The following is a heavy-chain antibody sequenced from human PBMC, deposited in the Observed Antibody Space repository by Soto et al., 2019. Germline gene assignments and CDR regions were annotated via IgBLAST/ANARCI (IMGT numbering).Heavy chain of an antibody. CDR1: GGTFSSYA. Sequence: QVQLVQSGAEVKKPGSSVKVSCKASGGTFSSYAISWVRQAPGQGLEWMGGIIPIFGTANYAQKFQGRVTITADESTSTAYMELSSLRSEDTAVYYCARDREGYCSGGSCYSVFDWFDPWGQGTLVTVSS. D-gene: IGHD2-15*01. CDR2: IIPIFGTA. J-gene: IGHJ5*02. CDR3: ARDREGYCSGGSCYSVFDWFDP. V-gene: IGHV1-69*01.